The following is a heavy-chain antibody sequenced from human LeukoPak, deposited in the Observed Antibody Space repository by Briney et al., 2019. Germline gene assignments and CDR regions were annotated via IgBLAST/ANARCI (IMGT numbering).Heavy chain of an antibody. D-gene: IGHD4-17*01. CDR2: ISYDGSNK. V-gene: IGHV3-30*18. J-gene: IGHJ6*02. CDR1: GFTFSSYG. Sequence: GGSLRLSCAASGFTFSSYGMHWVRQAPGKGLEWVAVISYDGSNKYYADSVKGRFTISRDNSKNTLYLQMNSLRAEDTAVYYCAKDLTVTTWDCYYYGMDVWGQGTTVTVSS. CDR3: AKDLTVTTWDCYYYGMDV.